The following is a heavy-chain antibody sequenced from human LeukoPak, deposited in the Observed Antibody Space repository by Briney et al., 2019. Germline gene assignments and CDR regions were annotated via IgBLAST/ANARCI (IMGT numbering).Heavy chain of an antibody. J-gene: IGHJ6*03. D-gene: IGHD2-2*01. CDR2: ISSSSSTI. V-gene: IGHV3-48*04. Sequence: GGSLRLSCAASGFTFSSYAMSWVRQAPGKGLEWVSYISSSSSTIYYADSVKGRFTISRDNAKNSLYLQMNSLRAEDTAVYYCAKSGRVPAALSYYYYYYMDVWGKGTTVTVSS. CDR1: GFTFSSYA. CDR3: AKSGRVPAALSYYYYYYMDV.